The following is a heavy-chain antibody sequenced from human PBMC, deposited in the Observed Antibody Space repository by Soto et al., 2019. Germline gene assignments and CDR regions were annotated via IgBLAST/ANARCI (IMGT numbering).Heavy chain of an antibody. CDR1: GFTFSNAW. CDR3: TTYNNEQDIVVVVAATEYFQH. J-gene: IGHJ1*01. CDR2: IKSKTDGGTT. V-gene: IGHV3-15*01. D-gene: IGHD2-15*01. Sequence: ESGGGLVKPGGSLRLSCAASGFTFSNAWMSWVRQAPGKGLEWVGRIKSKTDGGTTDYAAPVKGRFTISRDDSKNTLYLQMNSLKTEDTAVYYCTTYNNEQDIVVVVAATEYFQHWGQGTLVTVSS.